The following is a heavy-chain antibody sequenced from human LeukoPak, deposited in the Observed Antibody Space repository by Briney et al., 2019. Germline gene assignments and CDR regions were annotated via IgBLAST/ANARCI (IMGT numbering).Heavy chain of an antibody. J-gene: IGHJ4*02. CDR3: ARGDDYYDSSGYYRAFDY. Sequence: PGGSLRLSCAASGFTFSSYAMHWVRQAPSKGLEGVAVISYDGSNKYYADSVKGRFTISRDNSKNTLYLQMNSLGAEDTAVYYCARGDDYYDSSGYYRAFDYWGQGTLVTVSS. CDR2: ISYDGSNK. CDR1: GFTFSSYA. V-gene: IGHV3-30-3*01. D-gene: IGHD3-22*01.